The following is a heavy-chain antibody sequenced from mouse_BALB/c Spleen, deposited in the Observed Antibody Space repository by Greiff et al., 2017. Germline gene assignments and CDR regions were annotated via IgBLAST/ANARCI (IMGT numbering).Heavy chain of an antibody. J-gene: IGHJ2*01. CDR1: GYAFSSYW. D-gene: IGHD2-14*01. V-gene: IGHV1-80*01. CDR2: IYPGDGDT. Sequence: VQLQQSGAELVRPGSSVKISCKASGYAFSSYWMNWVKQRPGQGLEWIGQIYPGDGDTNYNGKFKGKATLTADKSSSTAYMQLSSLTSEDSAVYFCARRGRYDYFDYWGQGTTLTVSS. CDR3: ARRGRYDYFDY.